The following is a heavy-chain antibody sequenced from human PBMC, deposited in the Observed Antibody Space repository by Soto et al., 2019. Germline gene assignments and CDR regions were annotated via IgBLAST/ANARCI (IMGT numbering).Heavy chain of an antibody. J-gene: IGHJ4*02. V-gene: IGHV1-3*01. CDR3: AMGPYYYDSSGYSQAY. Sequence: ASVKVSCKASGYTFTSYAMHWVRQAPGQRLEWMGWINAGNGNTKYSQKFQGRVTITRDTSASTAYMELSSLRSEDTAVYYCAMGPYYYDSSGYSQAYWGQGTLVTVSS. D-gene: IGHD3-22*01. CDR1: GYTFTSYA. CDR2: INAGNGNT.